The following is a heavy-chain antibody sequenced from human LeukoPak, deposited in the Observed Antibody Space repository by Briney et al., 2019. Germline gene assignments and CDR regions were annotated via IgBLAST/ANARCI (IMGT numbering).Heavy chain of an antibody. CDR3: ARGEEFGEFFDY. Sequence: ASVKVSCKASGYTFTSYDINWVRQATGQVLEWMGWMNPNSGNTGYAQKFQGRVTMTRNTSISTAYMELSSLRSEDTAVYYCARGEEFGEFFDYWGQGTLVTVSS. D-gene: IGHD3-10*01. CDR1: GYTFTSYD. CDR2: MNPNSGNT. J-gene: IGHJ4*02. V-gene: IGHV1-8*01.